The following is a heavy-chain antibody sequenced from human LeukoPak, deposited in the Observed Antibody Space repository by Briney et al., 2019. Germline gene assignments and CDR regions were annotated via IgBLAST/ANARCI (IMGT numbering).Heavy chain of an antibody. Sequence: ASVKVSCKASGYTFTSYGISWVRQAPGQGLEWMGWISAYNGNTNYAQKLQGRVTMTTDTSTSTAYMELSSLRSEDTAVYYCATTGPTGYYYGSGSYGYWGQGTLVTVSS. CDR3: ATTGPTGYYYGSGSYGY. CDR2: ISAYNGNT. J-gene: IGHJ4*02. V-gene: IGHV1-18*01. D-gene: IGHD3-10*01. CDR1: GYTFTSYG.